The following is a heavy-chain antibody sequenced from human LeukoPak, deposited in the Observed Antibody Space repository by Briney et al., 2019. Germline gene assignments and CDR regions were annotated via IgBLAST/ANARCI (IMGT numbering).Heavy chain of an antibody. CDR1: GYTFTGYY. Sequence: ASVKVSCKASGYTFTGYYMHWARQAPGQGLEWMGWINPNSGGTNYAQKFQGRVTMTRDTSINTAYMELSRLRSDDTAVYYCARDGVVRGVIIYWGQGTLVTVSS. D-gene: IGHD3-10*01. CDR2: INPNSGGT. V-gene: IGHV1-2*02. CDR3: ARDGVVRGVIIY. J-gene: IGHJ4*02.